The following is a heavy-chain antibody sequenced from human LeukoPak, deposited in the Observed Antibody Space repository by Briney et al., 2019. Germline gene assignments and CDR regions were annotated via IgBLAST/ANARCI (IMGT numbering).Heavy chain of an antibody. CDR3: ARDGGAPYYFDY. CDR2: IYYSGST. Sequence: SETLSLTCTVSGGSISSYYWSWIRQPLGKGLEWIGYIYYSGSTNYNPSLKSRVTISVDTSKNQFSLKLSSVTAADTAVYYCARDGGAPYYFDYWGQGTLVTVSS. J-gene: IGHJ4*02. V-gene: IGHV4-59*01. D-gene: IGHD3-10*01. CDR1: GGSISSYY.